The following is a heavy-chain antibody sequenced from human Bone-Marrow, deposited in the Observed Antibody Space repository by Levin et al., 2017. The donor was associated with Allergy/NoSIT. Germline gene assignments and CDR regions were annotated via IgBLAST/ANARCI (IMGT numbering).Heavy chain of an antibody. CDR1: GFTFSDYD. CDR2: ISSGATI. J-gene: IGHJ6*02. V-gene: IGHV3-69-1*01. CDR3: AKDLLDFYGMDV. Sequence: RSGGSLRLSCAASGFTFSDYDMNWIRQAPGKGLEWVSYISSGATIYYADSVKGRFTISRDNAKNSLYLQMNSLSAEDTAVYYCAKDLLDFYGMDVWGQGTTVTVSS.